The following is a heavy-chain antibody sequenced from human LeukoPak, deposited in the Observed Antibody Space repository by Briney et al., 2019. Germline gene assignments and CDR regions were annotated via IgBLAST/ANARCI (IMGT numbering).Heavy chain of an antibody. D-gene: IGHD1-14*01. J-gene: IGHJ4*02. Sequence: SETLSLTCTVSGGSMSSNSYYWGWIRQPPGKGLEWIGSIYYSGSTYYNPSRKRRVTIYVDTYKKQFSLKLSSVTAADTAVYYFARKNRVDPFDYWGQGTLVTVSS. CDR2: IYYSGST. CDR3: ARKNRVDPFDY. CDR1: GGSMSSNSYY. V-gene: IGHV4-39*01.